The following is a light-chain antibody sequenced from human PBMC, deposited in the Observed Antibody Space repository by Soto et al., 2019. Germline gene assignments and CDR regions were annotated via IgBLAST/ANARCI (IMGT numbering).Light chain of an antibody. V-gene: IGKV4-1*01. CDR1: QSVLYGSNSKNS. J-gene: IGKJ2*01. Sequence: DIVMTQSPNSLAVFLGERATINCESSQSVLYGSNSKNSLAWYQQKPGQPPKLLIYRASTRESGVPDRFSGSGSGTDFTLTISSLQAEDVAVYYCQQCYNSPYTFGQGTKLEIK. CDR3: QQCYNSPYT. CDR2: RAS.